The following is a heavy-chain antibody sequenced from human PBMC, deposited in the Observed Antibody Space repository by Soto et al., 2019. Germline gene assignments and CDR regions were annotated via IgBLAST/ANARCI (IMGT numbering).Heavy chain of an antibody. CDR3: ARGGRFLEWSPNAY. CDR2: ISTGGNTI. D-gene: IGHD3-3*01. J-gene: IGHJ4*02. Sequence: QVQLVESGGGLVQPGGSLRLSCAASGFTFNDYYMSWIRQAPGKGLEWVSYISTGGNTIKYADSVKGRFTISRDNAKNSLYLQMNSLRAADTAVYYCARGGRFLEWSPNAYWGQGTLVTVSS. CDR1: GFTFNDYY. V-gene: IGHV3-11*01.